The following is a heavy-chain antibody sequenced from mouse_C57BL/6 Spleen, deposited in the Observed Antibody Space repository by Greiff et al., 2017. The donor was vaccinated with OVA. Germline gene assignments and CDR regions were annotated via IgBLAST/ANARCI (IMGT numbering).Heavy chain of an antibody. CDR2: IWRGGST. CDR1: GFSLTSYG. Sequence: QVHVKQSGPGLVQPSQSLSITCTVSGFSLTSYGVHWVRQSPGKGLEWLGVIWRGGSTDYNAAFMSRLSITKDNSKSQVFFKMNSLQADDTAIYYCAKEFTTVVARYFDVWGTGTTVTVSS. V-gene: IGHV2-5*01. J-gene: IGHJ1*03. D-gene: IGHD1-1*01. CDR3: AKEFTTVVARYFDV.